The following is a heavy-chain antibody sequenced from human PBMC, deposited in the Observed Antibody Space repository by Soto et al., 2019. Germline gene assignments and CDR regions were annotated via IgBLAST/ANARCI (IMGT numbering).Heavy chain of an antibody. CDR1: GFTFSSHW. J-gene: IGHJ6*02. V-gene: IGHV3-74*01. CDR2: INTDASTT. CDR3: ARGVRNYYAVDF. Sequence: GGSLRLSCAASGFTFSSHWMHWVRQGSGKGLVWVSRINTDASTTNYADSVRGQFTISRDNAKDTVFLQMNSLTAEDTAVYYCARGVRNYYAVDFWGQGTTVTVSS.